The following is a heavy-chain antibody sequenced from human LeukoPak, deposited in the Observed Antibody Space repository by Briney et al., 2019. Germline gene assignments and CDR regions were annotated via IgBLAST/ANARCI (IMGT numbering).Heavy chain of an antibody. CDR3: ASTAKLEGDAFDI. Sequence: SVNVSCKASGGTFSSYAISWVRQAPGQGLEWMGGIIPIFGTANYAQKFQGRVTMTEDTSTDTAYMELSSLRSEDTAVYYCASTAKLEGDAFDIWGQGTMVTVSS. CDR1: GGTFSSYA. V-gene: IGHV1-69*06. CDR2: IIPIFGTA. J-gene: IGHJ3*02. D-gene: IGHD1-1*01.